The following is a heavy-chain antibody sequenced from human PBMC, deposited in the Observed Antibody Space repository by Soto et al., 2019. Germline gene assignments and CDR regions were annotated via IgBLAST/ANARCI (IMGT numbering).Heavy chain of an antibody. Sequence: SETLSLTCTVSGGSISSSSYYWGWIRQPPGKGLEWIGSIYYSGSTYYNPSLKSRVTISVDTSKNQFSLKLSSVTAADTAVYYCARRLRFLEWLLYRSGHFDIWGQGTMVTVSS. CDR3: ARRLRFLEWLLYRSGHFDI. CDR1: GGSISSSSYY. J-gene: IGHJ3*02. D-gene: IGHD3-3*01. CDR2: IYYSGST. V-gene: IGHV4-39*01.